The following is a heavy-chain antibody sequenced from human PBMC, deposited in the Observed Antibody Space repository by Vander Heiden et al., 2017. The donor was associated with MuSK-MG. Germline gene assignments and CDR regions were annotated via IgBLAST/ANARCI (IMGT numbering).Heavy chain of an antibody. CDR3: AGTGVTTVTTFDY. CDR2: INHSGST. Sequence: VQLHQSGAGLSKASETLSLTCTVHCGSFSGYYWSWIRQPPGKGLEWIGEINHSGSTNYNPSLKSRVTISVDTSKNQFSLKLSSVTAADTAVYYCAGTGVTTVTTFDYWGQGTLVTVSS. D-gene: IGHD4-17*01. CDR1: CGSFSGYY. J-gene: IGHJ4*02. V-gene: IGHV4-34*01.